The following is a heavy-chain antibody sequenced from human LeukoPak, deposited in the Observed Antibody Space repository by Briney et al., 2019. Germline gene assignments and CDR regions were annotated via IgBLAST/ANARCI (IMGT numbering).Heavy chain of an antibody. CDR1: GGSISSYY. J-gene: IGHJ4*02. CDR3: ARDLRGNCSGGSCYSSSSYYFDY. D-gene: IGHD2-15*01. Sequence: SETLSLTCTVSGGSISSYYWSWIRQPAGKGLEWIGRIYTSGSTNYNPPLKSRVTMSVDTSKNQFSLKLSSVTAADTAVYYCARDLRGNCSGGSCYSSSSYYFDYWGQGTLVTVSS. V-gene: IGHV4-4*07. CDR2: IYTSGST.